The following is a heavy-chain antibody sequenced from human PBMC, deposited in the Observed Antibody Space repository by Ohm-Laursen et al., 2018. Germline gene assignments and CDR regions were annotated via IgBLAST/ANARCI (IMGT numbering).Heavy chain of an antibody. CDR3: ARIGYSGSYRY. CDR1: GFSLSTSGMC. Sequence: TQTLTLTCTFSGFSLSTSGMCVSWIRQPPGKALEWLAHIFSNDEKSYSTSLKSRLTISKDTSKSQVVLTMTNMDPVDTATYYCARIGYSGSYRYWGQGTLVTVSS. V-gene: IGHV2-26*01. J-gene: IGHJ4*02. D-gene: IGHD1-26*01. CDR2: IFSNDEK.